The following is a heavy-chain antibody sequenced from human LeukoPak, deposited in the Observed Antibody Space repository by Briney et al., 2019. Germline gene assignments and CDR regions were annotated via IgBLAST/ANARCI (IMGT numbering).Heavy chain of an antibody. CDR2: ISGSGGST. V-gene: IGHV3-23*01. CDR1: GFTFSSYA. CDR3: AKGTGRQAGGLYYLDY. J-gene: IGHJ4*02. D-gene: IGHD1-26*01. Sequence: PGGSLRLSCAASGFTFSSYAMSWVRQAPGKGLEWGSAISGSGGSTYYADSVKGRFTISRDNSKNTLYLQMNSLRTEDTAVYYCAKGTGRQAGGLYYLDYWGQGTLVTVPS.